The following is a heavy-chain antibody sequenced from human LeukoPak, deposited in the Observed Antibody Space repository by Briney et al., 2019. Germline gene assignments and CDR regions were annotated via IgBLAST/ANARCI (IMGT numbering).Heavy chain of an antibody. Sequence: GASVKVSCKASGGTFSSYAISWVRQAPGQGLEWMGGIIPIFGTANYAQKFQGRVTITTDESTSTAYMELSSLRSEDTAVYYCARGGPSPKLRFLNYWGQGTLVTVSS. J-gene: IGHJ4*02. D-gene: IGHD3-3*01. CDR3: ARGGPSPKLRFLNY. CDR2: IIPIFGTA. CDR1: GGTFSSYA. V-gene: IGHV1-69*05.